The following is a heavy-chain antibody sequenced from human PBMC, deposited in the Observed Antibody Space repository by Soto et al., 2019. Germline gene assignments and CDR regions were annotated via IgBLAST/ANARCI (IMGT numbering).Heavy chain of an antibody. V-gene: IGHV3-11*01. CDR2: ISDSGNTL. J-gene: IGHJ4*02. Sequence: QVQLVETGGGLVKPGGSLRLSCAASGFTFSDYYMTWLRQAPGKGLEWLSYISDSGNTLFYADSVRGRFTISRDNAKTSVSLQMNSLRVEDTAVYYCASRKWGTYHIDNWGQGILVTVSS. CDR1: GFTFSDYY. D-gene: IGHD3-16*01. CDR3: ASRKWGTYHIDN.